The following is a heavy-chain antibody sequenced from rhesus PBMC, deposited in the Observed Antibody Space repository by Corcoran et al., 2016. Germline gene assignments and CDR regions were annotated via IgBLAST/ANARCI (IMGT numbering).Heavy chain of an antibody. CDR1: GGSISSNY. Sequence: QVQLQESGPGLVKPSETLSLTCAVSGGSISSNYWSWIRQPPGKGLEWIGYIYGSSGTTYYNPSLKSRVSISTDPSQTHFSLKLSSVTAADTAVYYCARVARYSTLLDSWGQGVVVTVSS. CDR2: IYGSSGTT. J-gene: IGHJ6*01. V-gene: IGHV4-160*01. CDR3: ARVARYSTLLDS. D-gene: IGHD4-23*01.